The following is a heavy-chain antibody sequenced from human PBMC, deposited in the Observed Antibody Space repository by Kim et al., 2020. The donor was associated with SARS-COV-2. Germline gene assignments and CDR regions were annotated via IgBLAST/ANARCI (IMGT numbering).Heavy chain of an antibody. Sequence: GGSLRLSCTSSGFSLADHSMSWVRQAPGKGLEWVAFIRSQMYSGTTEYAASVKGRFTISRDDSKSIAYLQMNSLRTEDTAIYYCTSAVGAVPLWTADGFDIWGQGTMVTVSS. CDR3: TSAVGAVPLWTADGFDI. V-gene: IGHV3-49*04. CDR2: IRSQMYSGTT. D-gene: IGHD3-3*01. CDR1: GFSLADHS. J-gene: IGHJ3*02.